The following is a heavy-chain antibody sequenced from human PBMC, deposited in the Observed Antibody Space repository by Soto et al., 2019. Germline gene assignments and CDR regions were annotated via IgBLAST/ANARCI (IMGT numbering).Heavy chain of an antibody. D-gene: IGHD3-3*01. CDR3: VRDWISSSSSFWLY. V-gene: IGHV3-23*01. CDR2: IRGSGGDT. Sequence: PGGSLRLSCTASGFTFSNYAMSWVRQAPGKGLEWVSGIRGSGGDTFYADSVKGRFAISRDSSKNMLYLQMNSLRAEDTALYYCVRDWISSSSSFWLYSGPGTLVTVSS. CDR1: GFTFSNYA. J-gene: IGHJ4*02.